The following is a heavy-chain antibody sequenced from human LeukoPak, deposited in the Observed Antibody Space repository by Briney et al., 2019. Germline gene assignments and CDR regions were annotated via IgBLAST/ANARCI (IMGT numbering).Heavy chain of an antibody. CDR1: GVSFSGYY. CDR2: VNHSGST. V-gene: IGHV4-34*01. J-gene: IGHJ4*02. Sequence: KSSETLSLTCAVYGVSFSGYYWSWIRQPPGKGLEWIGEVNHSGSTNYNASLKSRVTISVDTSKDQFSLKLSSETAADTAVYYCARVNINNWHSCDYWGQETLVTVSS. CDR3: ARVNINNWHSCDY. D-gene: IGHD1-1*01.